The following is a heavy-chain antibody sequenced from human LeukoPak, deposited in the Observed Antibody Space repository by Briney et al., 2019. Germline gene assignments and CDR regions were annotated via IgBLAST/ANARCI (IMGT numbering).Heavy chain of an antibody. V-gene: IGHV3-21*01. D-gene: IGHD4-11*01. J-gene: IGHJ6*02. CDR1: GFTFSDYS. CDR2: ISGSSSRI. CDR3: ARELTTVTTQGMDV. Sequence: PGGSLRLSCAASGFTFSDYSMHWVRQAPGKGLEWVSSISGSSSRIYYADSVKGRFTISRDNAKNSLNLQMNSLRGEDTAVYYCARELTTVTTQGMDVWGQGTTVTVSS.